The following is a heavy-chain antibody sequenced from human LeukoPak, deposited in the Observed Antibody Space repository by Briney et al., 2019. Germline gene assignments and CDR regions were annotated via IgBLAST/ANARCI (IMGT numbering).Heavy chain of an antibody. CDR2: IWYDGSNK. Sequence: GGSLRLSCAASGFTFSSYGMHWVRQAPGKGLEWLAVIWYDGSNKYYADSVKGRFTISRDNSKNTLYLQMNSLRAEDTAVYYCAKDDGGSSYFDYWGQGTLVTVSS. J-gene: IGHJ4*02. CDR1: GFTFSSYG. CDR3: AKDDGGSSYFDY. D-gene: IGHD1-26*01. V-gene: IGHV3-33*06.